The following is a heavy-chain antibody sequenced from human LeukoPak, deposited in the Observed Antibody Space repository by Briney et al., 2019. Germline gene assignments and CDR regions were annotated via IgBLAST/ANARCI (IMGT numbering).Heavy chain of an antibody. CDR1: GFTFSSYG. V-gene: IGHV3-23*01. Sequence: GGSLRLSCAASGFTFSSYGMSWVRQAPGKGLEWVSAISGSGGSTYYADSVKGRFTISRDNSKNTLYLQMNSLRAEDTAVYYCAKDLSDYVWGLHPLFDYWGQGTLVTVSS. D-gene: IGHD3-16*01. CDR2: ISGSGGST. J-gene: IGHJ4*02. CDR3: AKDLSDYVWGLHPLFDY.